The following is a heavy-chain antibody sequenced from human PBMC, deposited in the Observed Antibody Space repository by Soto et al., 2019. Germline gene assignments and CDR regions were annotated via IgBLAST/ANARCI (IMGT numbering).Heavy chain of an antibody. V-gene: IGHV4-59*01. J-gene: IGHJ5*02. CDR3: ARDRRRYCTNGVCSSFDP. CDR2: IYYSGST. D-gene: IGHD2-8*01. CDR1: GGTISSYY. Sequence: QVQLQESGPGLVKPSETLSLTCTVSGGTISSYYWSWIRQPPGKGLEWTGDIYYSGSTNYNPSLKSRVTISVDTSKNQFSLKLSSVTAADTAVYYCARDRRRYCTNGVCSSFDPWGQGTLVTVSS.